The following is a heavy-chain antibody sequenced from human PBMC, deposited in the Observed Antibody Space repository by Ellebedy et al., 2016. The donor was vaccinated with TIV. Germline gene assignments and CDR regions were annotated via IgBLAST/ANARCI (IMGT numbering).Heavy chain of an antibody. Sequence: GGSLRLXCTVSGYRFSSYGMHWVRQAPGKGLEWVGLVSFDGSKQFYPDSVKGRFTISRDDSKNTVFLHINSLTPEDSGVYYCATQDTSLVARVDHWGQGTLVTVS. V-gene: IGHV3-30*03. D-gene: IGHD5-18*01. CDR2: VSFDGSKQ. CDR3: ATQDTSLVARVDH. J-gene: IGHJ4*02. CDR1: GYRFSSYG.